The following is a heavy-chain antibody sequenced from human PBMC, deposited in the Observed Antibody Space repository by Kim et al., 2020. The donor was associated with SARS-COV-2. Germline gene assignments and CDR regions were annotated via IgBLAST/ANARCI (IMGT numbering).Heavy chain of an antibody. Sequence: GGSLRLSCAASGFTARNHYMTWVRQAPGQGLEWVSILYSRTNVQYADSVRGRFTISRDDSRKTVDLQMSSLRVEDTAIYYCARVRVTNKQALSRGVLHA. V-gene: IGHV3-53*01. CDR1: GFTARNHY. D-gene: IGHD3-16*01. J-gene: IGHJ3*01. CDR3: ARVRVTNKQALSRGVLHA. CDR2: LYSRTNV.